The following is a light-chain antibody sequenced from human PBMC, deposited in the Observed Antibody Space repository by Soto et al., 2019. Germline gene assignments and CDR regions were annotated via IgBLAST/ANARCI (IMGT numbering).Light chain of an antibody. V-gene: IGKV3-20*01. J-gene: IGKJ5*01. CDR3: QQYNNWPIT. CDR2: GAS. CDR1: QSVSSSY. Sequence: EIVLTQSPGTLSLSPGERATLSCRASQSVSSSYLAWYQQKPGQAPRLLIYGASSRATGIPDRFRGSGSGRDFVLNISRLERGDSGVYYCQQYNNWPITFGQGTRLEI.